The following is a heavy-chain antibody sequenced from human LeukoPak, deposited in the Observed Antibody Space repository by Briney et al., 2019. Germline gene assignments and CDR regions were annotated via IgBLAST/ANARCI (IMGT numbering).Heavy chain of an antibody. V-gene: IGHV4-31*03. D-gene: IGHD3-9*01. CDR3: ARDGRLDDILTGYYGNWFDP. CDR2: ISYSGSA. J-gene: IGHJ5*02. Sequence: SETLSLTCSVSGDSFSSGSYYWSWIRQHPGKGLEWIGFISYSGSAHYNPSLKSRVTISLDTSKNKVSLKLSSVTAADTAVYYCARDGRLDDILTGYYGNWFDPWGQGTLVTVSS. CDR1: GDSFSSGSYY.